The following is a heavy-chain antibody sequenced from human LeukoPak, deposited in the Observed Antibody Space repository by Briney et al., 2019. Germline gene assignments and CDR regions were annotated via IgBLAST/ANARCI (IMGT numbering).Heavy chain of an antibody. CDR3: VRGPYALF. CDR2: IKQDGTER. V-gene: IGHV3-7*01. J-gene: IGHJ4*02. D-gene: IGHD2-2*01. CDR1: GFTFSDYW. Sequence: GGSLRLSCAASGFTFSDYWLSCVRQAPGKGLEWVANIKQDGTERNYVDSVKGRFTISRDNARDSLYLQMNSLRAEDTAVYYCVRGPYALFWGQGTLVSVSS.